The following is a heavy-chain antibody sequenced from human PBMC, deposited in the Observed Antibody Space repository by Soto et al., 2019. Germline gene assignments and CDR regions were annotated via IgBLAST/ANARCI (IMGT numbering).Heavy chain of an antibody. CDR2: IKSKTDGGTT. CDR1: GFTFSSYA. D-gene: IGHD5-18*01. J-gene: IGHJ5*02. V-gene: IGHV3-15*01. Sequence: PGGSLRLSCAASGFTFSSYAMSWVRQAPGKGLEWVGRIKSKTDGGTTDYAAPVKGRFTISRDDSKNTLYLQMNSLKTEDTAVYYCTTGGIQLWFGWFDPWGQGTLVTVSS. CDR3: TTGGIQLWFGWFDP.